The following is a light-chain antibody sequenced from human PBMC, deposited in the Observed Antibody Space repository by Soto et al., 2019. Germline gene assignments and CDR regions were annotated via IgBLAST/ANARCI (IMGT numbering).Light chain of an antibody. Sequence: QSALTQPASVSGSPGQSITISCTGTSSDGGGYNYVSWYQQHPGKAPKLMIYDVSHRPSGVSNRFSGSKSGNTASLTISGLQAEGEADYYCSSYTSSSTKVLGGGTKLTVL. CDR2: DVS. V-gene: IGLV2-14*01. CDR1: SSDGGGYNY. CDR3: SSYTSSSTKV. J-gene: IGLJ2*01.